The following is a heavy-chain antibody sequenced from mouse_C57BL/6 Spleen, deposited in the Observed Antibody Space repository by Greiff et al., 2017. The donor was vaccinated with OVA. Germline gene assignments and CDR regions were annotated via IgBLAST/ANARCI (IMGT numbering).Heavy chain of an antibody. CDR2: INPNNGGT. Sequence: DVLLVESGPELVKPGASVKMSCKASGYTFTDYYMHWVKQSHGQSLEWIGYINPNNGGTSYNQKFKSKATLTVNTSSSTAYMELRSRTSEDAAAYDCARPADDGSSMSGVAYWGQGTLVTVSA. CDR3: ARPADDGSSMSGVAY. V-gene: IGHV1-22*01. CDR1: GYTFTDYY. J-gene: IGHJ3*01. D-gene: IGHD1-1*01.